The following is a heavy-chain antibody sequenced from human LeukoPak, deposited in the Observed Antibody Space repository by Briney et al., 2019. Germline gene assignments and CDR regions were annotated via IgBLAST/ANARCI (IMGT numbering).Heavy chain of an antibody. J-gene: IGHJ2*01. Sequence: SVRSLRLSCAASGFSLSTYWMHWVRQVPGKGPVWVSGIKSDGSSTSYADSVKGRFTISRDNANNTLYLQMNSLRAAAKAVFYCARSGVNWGFWYFDLWGRGTLVTVSS. CDR1: GFSLSTYW. CDR3: ARSGVNWGFWYFDL. CDR2: IKSDGSST. V-gene: IGHV3-74*01. D-gene: IGHD7-27*01.